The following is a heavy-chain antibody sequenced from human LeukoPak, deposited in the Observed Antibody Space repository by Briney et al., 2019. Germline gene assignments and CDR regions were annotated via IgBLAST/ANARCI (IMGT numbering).Heavy chain of an antibody. J-gene: IGHJ5*01. V-gene: IGHV3-53*01. D-gene: IGHD1-26*01. CDR2: INIGGSV. CDR1: GFPFTNNY. CDR3: ARVRRQVGSRWFDS. Sequence: GGSLRLSCAASGFPFTNNYMSWVRQAPGKGLEWVSVINIGGSVSYADSVKGRFTISRDSSNSTLYLQMNSLRVEDTALYYCARVRRQVGSRWFDSWGQGTLVTVSS.